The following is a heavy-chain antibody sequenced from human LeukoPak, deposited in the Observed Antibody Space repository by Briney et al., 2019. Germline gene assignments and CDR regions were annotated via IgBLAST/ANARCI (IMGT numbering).Heavy chain of an antibody. J-gene: IGHJ5*02. CDR3: ARDRDTAMDWFDP. CDR1: GYTFTSYG. D-gene: IGHD5-18*01. V-gene: IGHV1-18*01. CDR2: ISAYNGNT. Sequence: RASVKVSCKASGYTFTSYGISWVRQAPGQGLEWMGWISAYNGNTNYAQKLQGRVTMTTDASTSTAYMELRSLRSDDTAVYYCARDRDTAMDWFDPWGQGTLVTVSS.